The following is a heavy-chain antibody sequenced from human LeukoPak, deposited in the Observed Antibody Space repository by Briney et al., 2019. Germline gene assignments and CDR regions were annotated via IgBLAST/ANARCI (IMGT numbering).Heavy chain of an antibody. CDR2: IYHIGST. Sequence: SETLSLTCAVSGGSISSNNWWSWVRQPPGRGLEWIGEIYHIGSTDYNPSLESRVTISVDTSTTQFSLKLSSVTAADTAVYYCARGFYGSGSYSSPGFHAFDMWGQGTMVTVSS. V-gene: IGHV4-4*02. J-gene: IGHJ3*02. CDR3: ARGFYGSGSYSSPGFHAFDM. CDR1: GGSISSNNW. D-gene: IGHD3-10*01.